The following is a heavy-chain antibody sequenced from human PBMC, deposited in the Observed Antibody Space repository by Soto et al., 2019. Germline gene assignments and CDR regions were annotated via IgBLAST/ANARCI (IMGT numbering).Heavy chain of an antibody. J-gene: IGHJ4*02. V-gene: IGHV4-31*03. CDR3: ARVSGVVIIDY. D-gene: IGHD3-22*01. CDR2: IYYSGST. CDR1: GGSISSGGYY. Sequence: SEPMSLTCTVSGGSISSGGYYCSWIRQHPGKGLEWIGYIYYSGSTYYNPSLKSRVTISVDTSKNQFSLKLSSVTAADTAVYYCARVSGVVIIDYWGQGTLVTVSS.